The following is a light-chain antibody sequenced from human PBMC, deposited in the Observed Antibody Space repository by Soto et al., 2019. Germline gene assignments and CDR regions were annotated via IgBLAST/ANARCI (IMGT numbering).Light chain of an antibody. CDR1: SSSIGSNY. V-gene: IGLV1-47*01. CDR3: AAWDDSLRGWV. CDR2: RDS. Sequence: QSVLTQPPSESGTPGQRVTISCSESSSSIGSNYIYWYQQLPGTAPKLLIYRDSQRPSGVPDRFSGSKSGTSASLAISGLRSEDEADYYCAAWDDSLRGWVFGGGIKLTVL. J-gene: IGLJ3*02.